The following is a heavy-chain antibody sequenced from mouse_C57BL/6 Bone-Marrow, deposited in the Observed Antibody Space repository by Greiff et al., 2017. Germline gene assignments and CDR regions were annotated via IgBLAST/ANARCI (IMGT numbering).Heavy chain of an antibody. D-gene: IGHD2-4*01. CDR1: GYSFTDYN. CDR2: INPNSGTT. CDR3: ARGYDNDYAMDY. V-gene: IGHV1-39*01. J-gene: IGHJ4*01. Sequence: VQLQQSGPELVKPGASVKISCKASGYSFTDYNMNWVKQSKGKSLEWIGVINPNSGTTSYNQKFKGKATLNVDQSSSTAYMQLNRLTSEDSAVYYCARGYDNDYAMDYWGQGTSVTVTS.